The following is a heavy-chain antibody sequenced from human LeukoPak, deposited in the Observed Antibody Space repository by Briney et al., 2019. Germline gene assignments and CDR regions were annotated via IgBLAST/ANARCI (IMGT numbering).Heavy chain of an antibody. Sequence: SETLSLTCTVSGGSISSYYWSWIRQPPGKGLEWIGYIYYSGSTNYNPSLKSRVTISVDTSKNQFSLKLSSVTAADTAVYYCARDIGDFVSDFWGQGTLVTVSS. J-gene: IGHJ4*02. CDR1: GGSISSYY. CDR2: IYYSGST. D-gene: IGHD2-21*02. V-gene: IGHV4-59*01. CDR3: ARDIGDFVSDF.